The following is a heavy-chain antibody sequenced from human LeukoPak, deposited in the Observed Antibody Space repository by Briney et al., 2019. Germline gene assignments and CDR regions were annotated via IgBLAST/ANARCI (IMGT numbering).Heavy chain of an antibody. CDR1: GGSISSYY. J-gene: IGHJ3*02. CDR2: IYHSVST. CDR3: ASHYYDSSGYYLFAFDI. D-gene: IGHD3-22*01. V-gene: IGHV4-59*01. Sequence: SGTLSLTCTVSGGSISSYYWSWVRQPPGKGLEWIGYIYHSVSTNYNPSLKSRVTISVDTSKNQFSLKLSSVTAADTAVHYCASHYYDSSGYYLFAFDIWGQGTMVTVSS.